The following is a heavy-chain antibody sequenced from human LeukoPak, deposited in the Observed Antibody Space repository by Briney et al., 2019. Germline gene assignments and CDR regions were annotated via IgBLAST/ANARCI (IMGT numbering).Heavy chain of an antibody. V-gene: IGHV3-66*02. CDR2: IYSGGST. Sequence: GGSLRLSCAASAFTVSSNYMSWVRQAPGKGLEWVSVIYSGGSTYYADSVKGRFTISRDNSKNTLYLQMNSLRGEDTAVYYCARGGSYRPGHFDYWGQGTLVTVSS. J-gene: IGHJ4*02. D-gene: IGHD1-26*01. CDR1: AFTVSSNY. CDR3: ARGGSYRPGHFDY.